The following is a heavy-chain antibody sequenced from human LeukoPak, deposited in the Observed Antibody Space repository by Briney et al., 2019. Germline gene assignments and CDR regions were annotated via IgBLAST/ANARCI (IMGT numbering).Heavy chain of an antibody. Sequence: PIFGTSNYAQKFQGGVTITADESTSTAYMELSSLRSEDMAVYYCASPRAYCSSTSCYEFDYWGQGTLVTVSS. V-gene: IGHV1-69*01. D-gene: IGHD2-2*01. CDR3: ASPRAYCSSTSCYEFDY. J-gene: IGHJ4*02. CDR2: PIFGTS.